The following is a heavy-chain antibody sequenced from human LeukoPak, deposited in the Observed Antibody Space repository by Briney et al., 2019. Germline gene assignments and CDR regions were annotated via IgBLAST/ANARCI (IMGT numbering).Heavy chain of an antibody. D-gene: IGHD6-6*01. J-gene: IGHJ6*03. V-gene: IGHV6-1*01. CDR1: GDSISSNSAA. CDR3: ARGQYSTSSFYNHYYMDV. CDR2: TYYRSKWYN. Sequence: SQTLSLTCAISGDSISSNSAAWNWIRQSPSRGLEWLGRTYYRSKWYNDYAVSVKSRITINPDTSKNQFSLQLNSVTPEDTAVYYCARGQYSTSSFYNHYYMDVWGTGTTVTVSS.